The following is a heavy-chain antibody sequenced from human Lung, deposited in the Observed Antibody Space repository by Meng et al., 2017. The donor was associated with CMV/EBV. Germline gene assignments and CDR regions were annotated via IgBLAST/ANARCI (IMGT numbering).Heavy chain of an antibody. Sequence: GSVSSANCYWSWIRQPPGKGLEDIGYIYYSGSTNYNLSLKGRATISVDTSKNHFSLKLSSVTAADTAVYYCARGEGGSIAARPLDYWGQGTLVTVSS. CDR3: ARGEGGSIAARPLDY. CDR1: GSVSSANCY. V-gene: IGHV4-61*03. D-gene: IGHD6-6*01. J-gene: IGHJ4*02. CDR2: IYYSGST.